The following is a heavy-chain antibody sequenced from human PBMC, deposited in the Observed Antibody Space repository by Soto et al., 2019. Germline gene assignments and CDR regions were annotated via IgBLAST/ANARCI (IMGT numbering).Heavy chain of an antibody. CDR1: GFTFSRYS. J-gene: IGHJ6*03. CDR2: ITSTSGAI. V-gene: IGHV3-48*01. CDR3: AKRAPCTNGPDSLFYYVDV. D-gene: IGHD2-8*01. Sequence: GGSLRLSCAASGFTFSRYSMYWVRQAPGKGLEWVSYITSTSGAIYYADSVKGRFTVSRDNAKNSLYLQMNSLGAEDTAVYYCAKRAPCTNGPDSLFYYVDVSGKRTTVTGSS.